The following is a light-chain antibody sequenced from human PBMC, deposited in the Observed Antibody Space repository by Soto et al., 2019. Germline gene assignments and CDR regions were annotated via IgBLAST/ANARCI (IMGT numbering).Light chain of an antibody. CDR1: QSVSSNY. Sequence: EVMLTQSPGTLSLSPGERATLSCRASQSVSSNYLAWYQQKSGQAPRLLIYGASNRATGIPDRFSGSGSGTDFTLTISSLQSEDFAVYHCQQYNNWPYTFGQGTKLEIK. CDR2: GAS. CDR3: QQYNNWPYT. J-gene: IGKJ2*01. V-gene: IGKV3-20*01.